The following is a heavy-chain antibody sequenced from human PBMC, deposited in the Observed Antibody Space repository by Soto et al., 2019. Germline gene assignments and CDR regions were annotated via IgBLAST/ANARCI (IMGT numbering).Heavy chain of an antibody. Sequence: PGGSLRLSCAASGFTLSTYWMHWVRQAPGKGLVWVSRINSDGSSTSYANSVKGRFTISRDNAKNTLYLQMNSLRAEDTAVYYCARVDRSSSWYVDYWGQGTLVTVSS. D-gene: IGHD6-13*01. J-gene: IGHJ4*02. CDR1: GFTLSTYW. CDR3: ARVDRSSSWYVDY. V-gene: IGHV3-74*01. CDR2: INSDGSST.